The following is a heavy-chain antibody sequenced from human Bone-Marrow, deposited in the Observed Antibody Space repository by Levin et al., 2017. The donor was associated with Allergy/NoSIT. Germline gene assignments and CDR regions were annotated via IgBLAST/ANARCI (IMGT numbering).Heavy chain of an antibody. CDR2: MFAGGAA. D-gene: IGHD2/OR15-2a*01. Sequence: SQTLSLTCTVSGDSISNTHHYWSWIRQPAGKGLEWIGRMFAGGAATYKRSLRSRVTISIDPSQNQFSLKLPSVTAADTAVYYCARDETFNSWHVGWFDSWGQGTLVTVSS. V-gene: IGHV4-61*02. CDR3: ARDETFNSWHVGWFDS. CDR1: GDSISNTHHY. J-gene: IGHJ5*01.